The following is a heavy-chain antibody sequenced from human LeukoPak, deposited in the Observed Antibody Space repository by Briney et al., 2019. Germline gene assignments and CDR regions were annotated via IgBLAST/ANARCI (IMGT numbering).Heavy chain of an antibody. CDR3: ARDVLAGTTLWFDP. V-gene: IGHV1-69*13. Sequence: SVKVSCKTSGGTFSSYAISWVRHAPGQGLEWMGGIIPIFGTANYAQKFQGRVTITADESTSTAYMELSSLRSEDTAVYYCARDVLAGTTLWFDPWGQGTLVTVSS. J-gene: IGHJ5*02. CDR1: GGTFSSYA. D-gene: IGHD1-1*01. CDR2: IIPIFGTA.